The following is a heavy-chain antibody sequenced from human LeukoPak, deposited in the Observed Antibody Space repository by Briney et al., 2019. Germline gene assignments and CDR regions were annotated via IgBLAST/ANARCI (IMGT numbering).Heavy chain of an antibody. Sequence: ASVKVSCKASGYTLTSYGISWVRQAPGQGLEWMGWISTYKGNTNYAQKLQRRVTMTTDTSTSTVYMELRSLRSDDTAVYYCARVTALYYYMDVWGKGTTVTVSS. J-gene: IGHJ6*03. CDR1: GYTLTSYG. CDR3: ARVTALYYYMDV. V-gene: IGHV1-18*01. CDR2: ISTYKGNT.